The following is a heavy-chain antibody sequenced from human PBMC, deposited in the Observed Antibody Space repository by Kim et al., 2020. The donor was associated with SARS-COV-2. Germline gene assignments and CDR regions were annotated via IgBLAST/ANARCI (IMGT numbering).Heavy chain of an antibody. J-gene: IGHJ6*02. CDR3: ARDHYGSGRQLYGMDV. CDR2: IYYSGST. V-gene: IGHV4-59*13. CDR1: GGSISSYY. Sequence: SETLSLTCTVSGGSISSYYWSWIRQPPGKGLGWIGYIYYSGSTNYNPSLKSRVTISVDTSKNQFPLKLSSVTAADTAVYYCARDHYGSGRQLYGMDVWG. D-gene: IGHD3-10*01.